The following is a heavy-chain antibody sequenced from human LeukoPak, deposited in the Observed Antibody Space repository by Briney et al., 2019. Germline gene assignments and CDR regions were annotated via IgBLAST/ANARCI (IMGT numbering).Heavy chain of an antibody. Sequence: GGSLRLSCAASGFTFSSYGMHWVRQAPGKGLEWVAVISYDGSNKYYADSVKGRFTISRDNSKNTLYLQMNSLRAEDTAVYYCASLFSWSEVRDYWGQGTLVTVSS. D-gene: IGHD2/OR15-2a*01. J-gene: IGHJ4*02. CDR1: GFTFSSYG. V-gene: IGHV3-30*03. CDR3: ASLFSWSEVRDY. CDR2: ISYDGSNK.